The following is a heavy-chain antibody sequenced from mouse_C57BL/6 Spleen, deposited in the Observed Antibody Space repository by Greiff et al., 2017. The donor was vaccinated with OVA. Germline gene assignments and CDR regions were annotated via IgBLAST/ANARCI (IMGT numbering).Heavy chain of an antibody. CDR3: ARLKDYYGSSPWYFDV. Sequence: QVQLQQSGPELVKPGASVKLSCKASGYTFTSYDINWVKQRPGQGLEWIGWIYPRDGSTKYNEKFKGKATLTVDTSSSTAYMELHSLTSEDSAVYFCARLKDYYGSSPWYFDVWGTGTTVTVSS. V-gene: IGHV1-85*01. J-gene: IGHJ1*03. CDR2: IYPRDGST. CDR1: GYTFTSYD. D-gene: IGHD1-1*01.